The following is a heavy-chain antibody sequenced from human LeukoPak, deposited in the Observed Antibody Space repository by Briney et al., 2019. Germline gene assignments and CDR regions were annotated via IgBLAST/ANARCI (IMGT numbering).Heavy chain of an antibody. CDR1: GITLSNYG. CDR3: AKRGVVIRVILVGFHKEAYYFDS. J-gene: IGHJ4*02. Sequence: PGESLRLSCAVSGITLSNYGMSWVRQAPGKGLEWVAGISGSGGSTNYADSVKGRFTISRDNPKNTLFLQMKSLRAEDTAVYFCAKRGVVIRVILVGFHKEAYYFDSWGQGALVTVSS. D-gene: IGHD3-22*01. CDR2: ISGSGGST. V-gene: IGHV3-23*01.